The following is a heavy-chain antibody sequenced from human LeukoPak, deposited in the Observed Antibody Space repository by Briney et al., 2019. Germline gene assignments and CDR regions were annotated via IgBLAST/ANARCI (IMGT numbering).Heavy chain of an antibody. CDR1: GFTFSTFW. Sequence: GGSLRLSCAASGFTFSTFWMHWVRQVPGEGLVWVSRINSDGSSTNYADSVTGRFTISRDNAMNSLYLQMNSLRVEDTAVYYCARDPGIAAAGTVGYFDSWGQEILVTVSS. D-gene: IGHD6-13*01. CDR2: INSDGSST. J-gene: IGHJ4*02. V-gene: IGHV3-74*01. CDR3: ARDPGIAAAGTVGYFDS.